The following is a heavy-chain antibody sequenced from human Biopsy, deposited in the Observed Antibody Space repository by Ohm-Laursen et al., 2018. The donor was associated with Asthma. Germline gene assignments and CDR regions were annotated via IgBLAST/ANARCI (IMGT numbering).Heavy chain of an antibody. D-gene: IGHD3-10*01. Sequence: SLRLSCAASGFTFGDYWMSWVRQVPGKGLEWVSSISGVSRYKYYSDSLRGRVTISRDNAKRTLHLQMSSLRVEDTAVYFCARDFAIGSGSPFHFWGPGTLVTVSS. CDR2: ISGVSRYK. V-gene: IGHV3-21*01. J-gene: IGHJ4*01. CDR1: GFTFGDYW. CDR3: ARDFAIGSGSPFHF.